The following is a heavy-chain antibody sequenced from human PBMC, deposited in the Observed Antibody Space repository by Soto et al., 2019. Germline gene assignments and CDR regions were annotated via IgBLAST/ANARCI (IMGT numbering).Heavy chain of an antibody. CDR2: IYHSGST. CDR3: ARRRRAGNWYFDL. J-gene: IGHJ2*01. V-gene: IGHV4-30-2*01. CDR1: GGSISSGGYS. Sequence: QLQLQESGSGLVKPSQTLSLTCAVSGGSISSGGYSWSWIRQPPGKGLEWIGYIYHSGSTYYNPSLKSRVTISVDRPKNQFSLKLSSVTAADTAVYYCARRRRAGNWYFDLWGRGTLVTVSS.